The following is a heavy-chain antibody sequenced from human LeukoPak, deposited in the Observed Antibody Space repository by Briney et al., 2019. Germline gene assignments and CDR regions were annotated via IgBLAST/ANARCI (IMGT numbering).Heavy chain of an antibody. CDR1: GFTLSSYA. Sequence: GGSLRLSCAASGFTLSSYAMHWVRQAPGKGLEWVAVISFDGSNKYYADSVKGRFTISRDNSKNTLYLQMNSLRAEDTASYYCARDAPLTLRYFDYWGQGTLVTVSS. D-gene: IGHD1-14*01. CDR3: ARDAPLTLRYFDY. V-gene: IGHV3-30-3*01. CDR2: ISFDGSNK. J-gene: IGHJ4*02.